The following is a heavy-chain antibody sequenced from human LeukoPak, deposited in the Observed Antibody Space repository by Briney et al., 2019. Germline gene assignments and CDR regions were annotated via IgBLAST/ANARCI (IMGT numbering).Heavy chain of an antibody. CDR3: ARDSTNAFDI. Sequence: PSETLSLTCTVSGGSISSYYWSWIRQPPGKGLEWIGYIYYSGSTNYNPSLKSRVTISVDTSKNQVSLKLSSVTAADTAVYYCARDSTNAFDIWGRGTMVTVSS. CDR2: IYYSGST. J-gene: IGHJ3*02. CDR1: GGSISSYY. V-gene: IGHV4-59*01. D-gene: IGHD3-3*02.